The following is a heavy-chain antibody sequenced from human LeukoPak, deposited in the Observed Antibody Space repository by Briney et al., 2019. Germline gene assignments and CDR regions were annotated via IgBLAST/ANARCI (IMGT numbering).Heavy chain of an antibody. J-gene: IGHJ4*02. CDR2: ISGSGGST. D-gene: IGHD5-12*01. Sequence: GGSLRLSCAASGFTFSSDGMSWVRQAPGKGLEWVSAISGSGGSTYYADSGKGRFTISRDNSKNTLYLQMNSLRAEDTAVYYCAKEADSGYDSFDYWGQGTLVTVSS. V-gene: IGHV3-23*01. CDR1: GFTFSSDG. CDR3: AKEADSGYDSFDY.